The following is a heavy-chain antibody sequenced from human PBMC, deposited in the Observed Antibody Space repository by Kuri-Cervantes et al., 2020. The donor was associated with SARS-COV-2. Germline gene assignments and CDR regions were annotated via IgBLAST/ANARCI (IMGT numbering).Heavy chain of an antibody. J-gene: IGHJ6*02. CDR2: MNPNSGNT. Sequence: ASVKVSCKASGYTFTSYDINWVRQATGQGLEWMGWMNPNSGNTGYAQKFQGRVTMTRNTSISTAYMELRSLRSDDTAVYYCARDSMVRGVIKYYYYGMDVWGQGTTVTVSS. CDR3: ARDSMVRGVIKYYYYGMDV. CDR1: GYTFTSYD. D-gene: IGHD3-10*01. V-gene: IGHV1-8*01.